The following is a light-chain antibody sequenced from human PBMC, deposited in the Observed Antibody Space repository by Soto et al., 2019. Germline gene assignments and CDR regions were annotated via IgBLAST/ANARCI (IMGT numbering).Light chain of an antibody. CDR2: GNS. CDR3: QYYDSSLSGSV. CDR1: RSNIGAGYH. J-gene: IGLJ3*02. V-gene: IGLV1-40*01. Sequence: QSVLTHPPSVSGAPGQRVTISCTGSRSNIGAGYHVHWYQQLPGTASKLLIYGNSNRPSGVPDRFSGSKSGTSASLAITGRQAEDEAYYYCQYYDSSLSGSVFCGGNQLTVL.